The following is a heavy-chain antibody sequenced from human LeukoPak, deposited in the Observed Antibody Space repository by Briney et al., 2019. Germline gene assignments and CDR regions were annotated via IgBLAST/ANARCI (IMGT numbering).Heavy chain of an antibody. V-gene: IGHV5-51*01. J-gene: IGHJ3*02. CDR3: ASAYYDILTVYDAFDM. CDR1: GYSFTSYW. CDR2: IYPGDSDT. D-gene: IGHD3-9*01. Sequence: GESLKISCKGAGYSFTSYWIGWVRQMPGKGLEWMGIIYPGDSDTRYSPSFQGQVTISADKSISTAYLQWSSLKASDTAMHYCASAYYDILTVYDAFDMWGEETMVTVS.